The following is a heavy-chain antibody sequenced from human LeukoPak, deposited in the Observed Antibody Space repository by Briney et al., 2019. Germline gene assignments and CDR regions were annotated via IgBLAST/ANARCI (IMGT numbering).Heavy chain of an antibody. D-gene: IGHD1-26*01. CDR2: ISWNSGSI. V-gene: IGHV3-9*01. Sequence: GGSLRLSCAASGFTFDDYAMHWVRQAPGKGLEWVSGISWNSGSIGYADSVKGRFTISRDNAKNSLYLQMKSLRVEDTAVYYCARDAGGRTQREGWFDPWGQGTLVTVSS. J-gene: IGHJ5*02. CDR1: GFTFDDYA. CDR3: ARDAGGRTQREGWFDP.